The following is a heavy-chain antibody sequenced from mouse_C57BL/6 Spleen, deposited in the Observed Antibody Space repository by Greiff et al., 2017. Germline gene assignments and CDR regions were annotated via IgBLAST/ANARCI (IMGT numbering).Heavy chain of an antibody. Sequence: VQGVESGAELVKPGASVKLSCKASGYTFTEYTIHWVKQRSGQGLEWIGWFYPGSGSIKYNEKFKDKATLTADKSSSTGYMELSRLTSEDSAVYFCARHESVYDYEGFDYWGQGTTLTVSS. CDR2: FYPGSGSI. CDR3: ARHESVYDYEGFDY. J-gene: IGHJ2*01. CDR1: GYTFTEYT. D-gene: IGHD2-4*01. V-gene: IGHV1-62-2*01.